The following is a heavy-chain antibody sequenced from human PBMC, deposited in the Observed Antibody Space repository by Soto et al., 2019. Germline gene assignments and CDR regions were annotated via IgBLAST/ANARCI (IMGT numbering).Heavy chain of an antibody. CDR3: ATGDTAMDVYYYYGMDV. D-gene: IGHD5-18*01. CDR2: IWFDGSNK. J-gene: IGHJ6*02. V-gene: IGHV3-33*01. Sequence: GGSLRLSCAASGFTFISYGMHWVRQAPGKGLEWVAVIWFDGSNKYYADSVKGRFTISRDNSKNTLYLQMNSLRAEDTAVYYCATGDTAMDVYYYYGMDVWGQGTTVTV. CDR1: GFTFISYG.